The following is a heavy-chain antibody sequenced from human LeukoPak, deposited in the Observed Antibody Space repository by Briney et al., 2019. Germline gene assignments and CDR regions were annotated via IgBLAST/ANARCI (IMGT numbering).Heavy chain of an antibody. CDR2: INPNSGET. CDR1: AYTFTGYY. J-gene: IGHJ4*02. Sequence: ASVELSSKTSAYTFTGYYIHWVRQAAGHGLEWIGWINPNSGETKPSQKFQGRVTMTREASIRTAYMELSRLRVDDTAVYYCARDGSGVKGWAYWGQGALVTVSS. V-gene: IGHV1-2*02. D-gene: IGHD1-26*01. CDR3: ARDGSGVKGWAY.